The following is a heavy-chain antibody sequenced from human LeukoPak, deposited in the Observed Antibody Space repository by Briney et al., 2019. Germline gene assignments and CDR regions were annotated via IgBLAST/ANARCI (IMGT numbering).Heavy chain of an antibody. CDR2: IYYRGTT. CDR1: GXSIDSYY. Sequence: SETLSLTCTVSGXSIDSYYGSWIRQPPGKGPEWIGYIYYRGTTSYNPFLKSRVTISVDTSKNQFSLKLNSVTAADTAVYYCARLPRYGGYDHFDYWGQGIMVIVSS. CDR3: ARLPRYGGYDHFDY. V-gene: IGHV4-59*12. D-gene: IGHD5-12*01. J-gene: IGHJ4*02.